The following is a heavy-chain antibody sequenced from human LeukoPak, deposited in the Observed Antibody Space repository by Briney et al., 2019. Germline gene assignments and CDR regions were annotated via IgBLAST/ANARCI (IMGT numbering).Heavy chain of an antibody. CDR2: ISGSGGST. D-gene: IGHD3-10*01. Sequence: GGSLRLSCVGSGFTFRSHAMSWVRQAPGKGLEWVSAISGSGGSTYYADSVKGRFTISRDNSKNTLYLQMNSLRAEDTAVYYCAKHSTGVECWGRGTLVTVSS. V-gene: IGHV3-23*01. CDR1: GFTFRSHA. CDR3: AKHSTGVEC. J-gene: IGHJ2*01.